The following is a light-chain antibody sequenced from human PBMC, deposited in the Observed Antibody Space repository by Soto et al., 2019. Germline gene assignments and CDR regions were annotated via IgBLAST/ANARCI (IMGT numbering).Light chain of an antibody. Sequence: EIVRTQSRATLSVSPGDRATLSCRASQSVSIKLAWYQQKPGQAPRLLIYDTSTRATGIPARFSGSGSGTEFTLTISNLQSEDFAVYYCQQYNNGRPKTVGQGTRLEIK. CDR2: DTS. CDR1: QSVSIK. J-gene: IGKJ5*01. CDR3: QQYNNGRPKT. V-gene: IGKV3-15*01.